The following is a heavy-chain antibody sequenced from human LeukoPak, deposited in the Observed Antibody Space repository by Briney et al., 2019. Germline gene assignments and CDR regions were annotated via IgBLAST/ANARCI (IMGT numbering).Heavy chain of an antibody. D-gene: IGHD3-22*01. CDR3: AGQYYDSSGYNWFDP. CDR2: IYYCGST. J-gene: IGHJ5*02. CDR1: GGSISSYY. V-gene: IGHV4-59*01. Sequence: SETLSLTCTVSGGSISSYYWSWIRQPPGKGLEWIGYIYYCGSTNYNPSLKSRVTISVDTSKNQFSLKLSSVTAADTAVYYCAGQYYDSSGYNWFDPWGQGTLVTVSS.